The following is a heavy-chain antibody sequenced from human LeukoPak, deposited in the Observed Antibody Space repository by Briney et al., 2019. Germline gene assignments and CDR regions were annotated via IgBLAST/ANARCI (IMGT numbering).Heavy chain of an antibody. Sequence: GGSLRLSCAASGFTVSGNYMSWVRQAPGKGLECVAVIYSGGDTYYADSVKGRFTVSRDNVKNSLYLQMNNLRAEDTAVYYCARDLGLFCSGGSCHPYSWGQGTLVTVSS. V-gene: IGHV3-53*01. D-gene: IGHD2-15*01. CDR3: ARDLGLFCSGGSCHPYS. J-gene: IGHJ4*02. CDR1: GFTVSGNY. CDR2: IYSGGDT.